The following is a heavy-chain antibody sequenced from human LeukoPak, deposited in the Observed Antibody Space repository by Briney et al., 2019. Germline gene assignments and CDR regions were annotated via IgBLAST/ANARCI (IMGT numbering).Heavy chain of an antibody. J-gene: IGHJ3*02. CDR2: IKQDGSEK. Sequence: PGGSLRLSCAASGFTFSSYWMSWVRQAPGKGLEWVANIKQDGSEKYYVDSVKGRLTISRDNAKNSLYLQMNSLRAEDTAVYYCARGVIVVAYPRRADAFDIWGQGTMVTVSS. V-gene: IGHV3-7*01. CDR3: ARGVIVVAYPRRADAFDI. CDR1: GFTFSSYW. D-gene: IGHD3-22*01.